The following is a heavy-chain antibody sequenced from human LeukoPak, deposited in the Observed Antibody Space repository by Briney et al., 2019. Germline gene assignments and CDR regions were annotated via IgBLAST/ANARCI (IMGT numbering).Heavy chain of an antibody. CDR2: IYMSGST. CDR3: ARVVWGGDFHYSLDV. V-gene: IGHV4-4*02. J-gene: IGHJ6*03. Sequence: SETLSLTCAVSGGSISSSNWWSWVRQPPGKGLEWIGRIYMSGSTDYNPSFKSRVTTSVDTSKNQVSLKLRSVTAADTAVYYCARVVWGGDFHYSLDVWGKGTTVIVSS. D-gene: IGHD7-27*01. CDR1: GGSISSSNW.